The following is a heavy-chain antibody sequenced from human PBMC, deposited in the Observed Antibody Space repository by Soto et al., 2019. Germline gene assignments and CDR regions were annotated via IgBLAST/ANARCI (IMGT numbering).Heavy chain of an antibody. CDR1: GFTFSSYG. D-gene: IGHD4-4*01. J-gene: IGHJ4*02. Sequence: GGSLRLSCAASGFTFSSYGMHWFRQAPGKGLEWVAVISYDGSNKYYADSVKGRFTISRDNSKNTLYLQMNSLRAEDTAVYYCAKGDPRNGVTDYWGQGTLVTVSS. CDR2: ISYDGSNK. V-gene: IGHV3-30*18. CDR3: AKGDPRNGVTDY.